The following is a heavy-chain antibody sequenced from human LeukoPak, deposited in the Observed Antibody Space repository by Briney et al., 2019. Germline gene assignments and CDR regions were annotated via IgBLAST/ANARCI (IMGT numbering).Heavy chain of an antibody. V-gene: IGHV1-3*01. Sequence: GASVKVSCKASGYTFTSFAMHWVRQAPGQRLEWTGWITPGNGNTKYSQKFQGRVTITRDTSASTAYMDLSSLRSEDTAVYYCARGTGAYDYWGQGTLVTVSS. D-gene: IGHD4/OR15-4a*01. CDR2: ITPGNGNT. CDR3: ARGTGAYDY. CDR1: GYTFTSFA. J-gene: IGHJ4*02.